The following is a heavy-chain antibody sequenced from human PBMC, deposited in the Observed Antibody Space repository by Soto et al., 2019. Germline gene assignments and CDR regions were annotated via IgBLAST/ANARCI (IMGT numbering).Heavy chain of an antibody. CDR3: AKDIPGEIPPP. Sequence: SETLSLTCTVSGDSLSGYFWSWIRQPADKGLEWIGRIYGSGTTIYNPSLRGRVTISLDTSKNQFSLKLTSVTAADTAVYYCAKDIPGEIPPPWGHGTLVTVSS. CDR1: GDSLSGYF. CDR2: IYGSGTT. V-gene: IGHV4-4*07. D-gene: IGHD2-2*02. J-gene: IGHJ5*02.